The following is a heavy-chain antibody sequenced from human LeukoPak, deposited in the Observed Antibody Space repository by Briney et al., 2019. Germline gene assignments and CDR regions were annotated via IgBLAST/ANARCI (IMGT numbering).Heavy chain of an antibody. CDR3: TTAGLLVWVGDSEHDFDF. J-gene: IGHJ4*02. D-gene: IGHD3-10*01. Sequence: PGGSLRLSCAASGFTFSNAWMSWVRQAPGKGLEWVGRIKTKTESGATEYAAPVKGRFTISRDDSEKTLYPQMNSLETEDTAVYYCTTAGLLVWVGDSEHDFDFWGQGTLVTVSS. CDR2: IKTKTESGAT. CDR1: GFTFSNAW. V-gene: IGHV3-15*01.